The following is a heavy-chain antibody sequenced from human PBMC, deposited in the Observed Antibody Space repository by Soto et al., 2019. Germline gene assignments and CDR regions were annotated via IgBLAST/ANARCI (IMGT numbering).Heavy chain of an antibody. CDR1: GFVFSTYS. CDR3: ARDHLRAFDY. CDR2: ISASSSLI. J-gene: IGHJ4*02. Sequence: GGSLRLSCAASGFVFSTYSLNWVRQAPGKGLEWVSYISASSSLIQYADSVKGRFTISRDDAKNSLFLQMNSLRDEDTAVYYCARDHLRAFDYWGQGTLVTVSS. V-gene: IGHV3-48*02.